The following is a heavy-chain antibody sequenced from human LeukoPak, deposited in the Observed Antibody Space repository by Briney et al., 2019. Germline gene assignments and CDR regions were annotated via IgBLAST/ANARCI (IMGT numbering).Heavy chain of an antibody. V-gene: IGHV3-30-3*01. CDR2: ISYDGSNK. D-gene: IGHD3-10*01. CDR1: GFTFSSYA. CDR3: ARWLGSGSYSGY. Sequence: GGSLRLSCAASGFTFSSYAMRWVRQAPGKGLEWVAVISYDGSNKYYADSVKGRFTISRDNSKNTLYLQMNSLRAEDTAVYYCARWLGSGSYSGYWGQGTLVTVSS. J-gene: IGHJ4*02.